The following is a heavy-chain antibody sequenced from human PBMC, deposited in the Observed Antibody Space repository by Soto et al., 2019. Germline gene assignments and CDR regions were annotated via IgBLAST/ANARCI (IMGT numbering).Heavy chain of an antibody. CDR2: TSYSGTT. CDR1: GGSMSSGIYY. V-gene: IGHV4-30-4*01. J-gene: IGHJ4*02. D-gene: IGHD4-17*01. Sequence: QVQLQESGPGLVKPSQTLSLTGTVSGGSMSSGIYYWSWIRQPPGKGLECIGFTSYSGTTYYNTSLWRRVSMSVDTSKNQFSLHVNSVTAADTAVYYCATMGTPVTGLYYFAHWGQGTLVTVSS. CDR3: ATMGTPVTGLYYFAH.